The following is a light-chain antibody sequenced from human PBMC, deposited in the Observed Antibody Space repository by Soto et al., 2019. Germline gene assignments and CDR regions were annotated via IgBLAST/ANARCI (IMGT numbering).Light chain of an antibody. CDR3: QQVNDIPLT. CDR2: AAS. CDR1: QDVRTW. J-gene: IGKJ3*01. V-gene: IGKV1-12*01. Sequence: IQMTQSPSSVSASIGDRVTLTCRASQDVRTWLAWYQQKPGRAPKLLIHAASRLQSGVPSRFGGSGSGTDFTLTISNLQPDDLGTYYCQQVNDIPLTFGPGTKVDIK.